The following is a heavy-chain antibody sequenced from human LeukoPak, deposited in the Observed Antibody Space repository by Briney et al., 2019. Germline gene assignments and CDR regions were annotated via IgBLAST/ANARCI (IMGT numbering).Heavy chain of an antibody. V-gene: IGHV3-11*01. D-gene: IGHD4-17*01. J-gene: IGHJ4*02. CDR3: AMTTVTTGPTFDY. CDR2: ISSSGSTI. Sequence: SGGSLRLSCAASGFTFSDYYMSWIRQAPGKGLEWVSYISSSGSTIYYADSVKGRFTISRDNAKNSLYLQMNSLRAEDTAVYYCAMTTVTTGPTFDYWGQGTLVTVSP. CDR1: GFTFSDYY.